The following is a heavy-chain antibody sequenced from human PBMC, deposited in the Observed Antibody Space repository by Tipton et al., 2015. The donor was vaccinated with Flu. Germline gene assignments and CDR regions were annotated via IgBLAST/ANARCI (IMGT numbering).Heavy chain of an antibody. D-gene: IGHD6-13*01. J-gene: IGHJ4*02. CDR2: INSTGDFV. CDR3: AVGYTPYYFDY. Sequence: RGLEWLSYINSTGDFVFYADSVRGRFTISRDNSKNTLYLQMNSLRAEDTAVYYCAVGYTPYYFDYWGQGTLVTVSS. V-gene: IGHV3-11*01.